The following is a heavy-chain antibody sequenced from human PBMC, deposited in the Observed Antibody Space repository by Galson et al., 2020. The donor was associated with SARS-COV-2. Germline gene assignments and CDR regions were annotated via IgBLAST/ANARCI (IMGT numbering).Heavy chain of an antibody. Sequence: GGSPRLSCAASGFTFNNYAMSWVRQAPGKGLEWVPAISASGGSTYYTDSVKGRFTISRDNSKNTLFLQMNSLRAEDTAVFYCASAGYDILTGYPLHWGQGTLVTVSS. CDR3: ASAGYDILTGYPLH. CDR2: ISASGGST. CDR1: GFTFNNYA. D-gene: IGHD3-9*01. J-gene: IGHJ4*02. V-gene: IGHV3-23*01.